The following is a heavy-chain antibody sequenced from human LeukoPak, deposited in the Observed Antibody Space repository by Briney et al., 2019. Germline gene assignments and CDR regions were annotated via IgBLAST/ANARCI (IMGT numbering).Heavy chain of an antibody. CDR1: GFTFDDYA. CDR3: AKDIGSYDSSCSDY. Sequence: GRSLRLSCAASGFTFDDYAMHWVRQAPGKGLEWVSGISWNSGSIGYADSVKGRFTISRDNAKNSLYLQMNSLRAEDTALYYCAKDIGSYDSSCSDYWGQGTLVTVSS. V-gene: IGHV3-9*01. CDR2: ISWNSGSI. D-gene: IGHD3-22*01. J-gene: IGHJ4*02.